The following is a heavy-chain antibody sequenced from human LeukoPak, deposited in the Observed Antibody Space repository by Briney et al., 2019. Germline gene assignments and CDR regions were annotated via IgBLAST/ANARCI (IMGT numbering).Heavy chain of an antibody. CDR2: IYYSGST. V-gene: IGHV4-59*12. CDR3: ARAMKRGYSYGRIWFDP. Sequence: SETLSLTCTVSGGSISSYYWSWIRQPPGKGLEWIGYIYYSGSTNYNPSLKSRVTISVDTSKNQFSLKLSSVTAADTAVYYCARAMKRGYSYGRIWFDPWGQGTLVTVSS. D-gene: IGHD5-18*01. CDR1: GGSISSYY. J-gene: IGHJ5*02.